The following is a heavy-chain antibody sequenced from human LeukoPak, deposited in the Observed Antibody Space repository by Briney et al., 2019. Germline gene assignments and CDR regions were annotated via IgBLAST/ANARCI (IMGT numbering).Heavy chain of an antibody. CDR3: ATRTYYYGSGSLDDAFDI. V-gene: IGHV1-2*02. Sequence: ASVKGSCKASGYTFTGYYMHWVRQAPGQGVEWRGWINPNSGGTNYAQKFQGRVTMTRDTSISTAYMELSRLRSDDTAVYYCATRTYYYGSGSLDDAFDIWGQGTMVTVSS. CDR2: INPNSGGT. J-gene: IGHJ3*02. D-gene: IGHD3-10*01. CDR1: GYTFTGYY.